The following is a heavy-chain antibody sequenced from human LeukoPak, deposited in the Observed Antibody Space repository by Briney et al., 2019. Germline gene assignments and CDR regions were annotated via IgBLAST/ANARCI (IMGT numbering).Heavy chain of an antibody. Sequence: PGGSLRLSCAASGFTVSSNYMSWVRQAPGKGLEWVSVIYSGGSTYYADSVKGRFTISRDNAKNSLYLQMNSLRAEDTAVYYCAREEADRQPADYWGQGTLVTVSS. D-gene: IGHD3-22*01. V-gene: IGHV3-53*01. CDR1: GFTVSSNY. J-gene: IGHJ4*02. CDR3: AREEADRQPADY. CDR2: IYSGGST.